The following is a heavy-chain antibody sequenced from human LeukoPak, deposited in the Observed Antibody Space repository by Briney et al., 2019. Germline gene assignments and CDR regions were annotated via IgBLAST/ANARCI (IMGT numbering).Heavy chain of an antibody. CDR1: GGSISSGDYY. D-gene: IGHD3-22*01. V-gene: IGHV4-30-4*01. CDR3: ARATITMIVVEGDAFDI. J-gene: IGHJ3*02. CDR2: IYYSGST. Sequence: SETLSLTCTVSGGSISSGDYYWSWIRQPPGEGLEWIGYIYYSGSTYYNPSLKSRVTISVDTSKNQFSLKLSSVTAADTAVYYCARATITMIVVEGDAFDIWGQGTMVTVSS.